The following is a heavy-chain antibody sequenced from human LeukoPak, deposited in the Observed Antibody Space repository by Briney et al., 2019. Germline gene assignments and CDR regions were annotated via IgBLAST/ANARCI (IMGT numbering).Heavy chain of an antibody. CDR1: AFTSSSYA. CDR3: AKRAGYYFDY. D-gene: IGHD4/OR15-4a*01. CDR2: ISGSGDIT. Sequence: PGGSLILSCADSAFTSSSYAMSCDRQAPGKGVEWVSVISGSGDITYYADSVKGRFTISRDNSKNTLYLQMNSLRAEDTAVYYCAKRAGYYFDYWGQGTLVTVSS. J-gene: IGHJ4*02. V-gene: IGHV3-23*01.